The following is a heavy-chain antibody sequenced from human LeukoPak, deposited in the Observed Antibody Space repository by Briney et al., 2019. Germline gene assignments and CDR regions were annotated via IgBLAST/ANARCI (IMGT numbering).Heavy chain of an antibody. Sequence: ASVKVSCKASGYTFTSYYMHWVRQAPGQGLEWTGIINPSGGSTTYAQKFQGRVTVTRDTSTSTVYMELSSLRSEDTAVYYCARDPRTGDYAFDIWGQGTMVTVSS. J-gene: IGHJ3*02. CDR3: ARDPRTGDYAFDI. D-gene: IGHD7-27*01. V-gene: IGHV1-46*01. CDR2: INPSGGST. CDR1: GYTFTSYY.